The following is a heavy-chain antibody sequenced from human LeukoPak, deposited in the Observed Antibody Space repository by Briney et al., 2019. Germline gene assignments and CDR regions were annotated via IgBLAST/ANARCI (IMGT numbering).Heavy chain of an antibody. CDR1: GFIFDDYA. CDR2: INWNSGTL. CDR3: ARGLGGDQGYFDL. D-gene: IGHD3-10*01. V-gene: IGHV3-9*01. Sequence: PGRSLRLSCAASGFIFDDYAMHWARQAPGKGLEWVSTINWNSGTLAYADSVKGRFTISRDNAKNSLYLQMNSLRTEDTALYYCARGLGGDQGYFDLWGRGTLATASS. J-gene: IGHJ2*01.